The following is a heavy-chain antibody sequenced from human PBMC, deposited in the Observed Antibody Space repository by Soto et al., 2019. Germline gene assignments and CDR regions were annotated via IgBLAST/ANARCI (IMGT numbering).Heavy chain of an antibody. CDR2: IIPIFGTA. CDR1: VGTFSSYA. CDR3: ARDPGDCSSTSCYTGEYYCYYGMDV. D-gene: IGHD2-2*02. J-gene: IGHJ6*02. V-gene: IGHV1-69*13. Sequence: SVKVSCKASVGTFSSYAISWVRQAPGQGLEWMGGIIPIFGTANYAQKFQGRVTITADESTSTANMELSSLRSEETAVYFCARDPGDCSSTSCYTGEYYCYYGMDVWGQGTTVTVSS.